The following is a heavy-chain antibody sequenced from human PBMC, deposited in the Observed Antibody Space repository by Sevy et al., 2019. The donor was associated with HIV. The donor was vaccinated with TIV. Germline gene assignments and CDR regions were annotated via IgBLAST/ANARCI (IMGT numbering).Heavy chain of an antibody. V-gene: IGHV4-39*01. D-gene: IGHD2-15*01. Sequence: SETLSLTCTVSGGSISSSSYYWGWIRQPPGKGLEWIGSIYYSGSTYYNPSLKSRVTISVDTSKNQFSLKLSSVTAAGTGVYYCARHEDGGACSGGSCYSNYMDVWGKGTTVTVSS. CDR3: ARHEDGGACSGGSCYSNYMDV. CDR2: IYYSGST. CDR1: GGSISSSSYY. J-gene: IGHJ6*03.